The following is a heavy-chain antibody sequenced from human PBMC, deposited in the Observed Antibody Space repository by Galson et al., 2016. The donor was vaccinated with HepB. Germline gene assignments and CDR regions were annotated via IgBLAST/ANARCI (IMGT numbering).Heavy chain of an antibody. CDR1: GFSFSSYW. CDR2: IKQDGSEK. CDR3: ARWYHDFWSAYYNPQHTYYFDS. J-gene: IGHJ4*02. V-gene: IGHV3-7*04. Sequence: SLRLSCAASGFSFSSYWMSWVRQAPGKGLEWVANIKQDGSEKYFLASVKGRFTVSRDNAQTSLYLQMNSLRAEDTAVYYCARWYHDFWSAYYNPQHTYYFDSWGPGTLVTVSS. D-gene: IGHD3-3*01.